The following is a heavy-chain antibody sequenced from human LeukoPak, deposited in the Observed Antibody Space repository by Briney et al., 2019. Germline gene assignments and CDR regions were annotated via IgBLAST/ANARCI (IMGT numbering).Heavy chain of an antibody. CDR2: IYHSGST. CDR3: ARGSIAGRVRYFDL. D-gene: IGHD6-6*01. V-gene: IGHV4-4*02. CDR1: GGSISSSNW. J-gene: IGHJ2*01. Sequence: SETLSLTCAVSGGSISSSNWWSWVRQPPGKGLEWIGEIYHSGSTNYNPSLKSRVTISVDKSKNQFSLQLNSVTPEDTAVYYCARGSIAGRVRYFDLWGRGTLVTVSS.